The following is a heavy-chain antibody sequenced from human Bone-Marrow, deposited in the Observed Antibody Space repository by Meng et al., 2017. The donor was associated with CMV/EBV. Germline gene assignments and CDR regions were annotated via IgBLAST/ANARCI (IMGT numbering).Heavy chain of an antibody. CDR1: TFSSYA. D-gene: IGHD2-2*02. CDR3: AKHNVVPAAIPSFAAFDY. CDR2: ISGSGGST. J-gene: IGHJ4*02. V-gene: IGHV3-23*01. Sequence: TFSSYAMSWVRQAPGKGLEWVSAISGSGGSTYYADSVKGRFTISRDNSKNTLYLQMNSLRAEDTAVYYCAKHNVVPAAIPSFAAFDYWGQGTLVTVSS.